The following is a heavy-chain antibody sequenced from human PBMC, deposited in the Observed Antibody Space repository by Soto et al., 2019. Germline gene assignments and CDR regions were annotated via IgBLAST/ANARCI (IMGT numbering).Heavy chain of an antibody. Sequence: SETLSLTCTVSGGSVSSGSYYWSWIRQPPGKGLEWIGYIYYSGSTNYNPSLKSRVTISVDTSKNQFSLKLSSVTAADTAVYYCARDGYKGSSLMPFDYWGQGTLVTVSS. V-gene: IGHV4-61*01. J-gene: IGHJ4*02. CDR3: ARDGYKGSSLMPFDY. CDR1: GGSVSSGSYY. D-gene: IGHD1-26*01. CDR2: IYYSGST.